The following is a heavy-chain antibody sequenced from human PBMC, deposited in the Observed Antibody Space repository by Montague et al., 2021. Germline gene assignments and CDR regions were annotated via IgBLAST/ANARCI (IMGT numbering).Heavy chain of an antibody. J-gene: IGHJ4*02. CDR2: IYRSYGTI. Sequence: SLRLSCAAPGFNFSTYAMSWVRQAPGKGLEWVSVIYRSYGTIYYADSVKGRFTISRDNSNNTLHLQMNSLRADDTAVYYCTKSGVTHQSPGYWGQGTLVTVSA. CDR3: TKSGVTHQSPGY. CDR1: GFNFSTYA. V-gene: IGHV3-23*05. D-gene: IGHD2-15*01.